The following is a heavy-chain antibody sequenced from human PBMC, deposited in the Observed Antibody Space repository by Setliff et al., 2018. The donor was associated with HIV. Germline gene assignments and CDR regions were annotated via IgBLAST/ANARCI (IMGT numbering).Heavy chain of an antibody. D-gene: IGHD2-15*01. V-gene: IGHV4-61*09. J-gene: IGHJ4*02. CDR2: IYTSGST. CDR1: GGSISSGSYC. CDR3: ARVRQGPGGPLDY. Sequence: SETLSLTCTVSGGSISSGSYCWSWIRQPAGKGLEWIGHIYTSGSTNYNPSLKSRVTISVDTSKNQFSLKLSSVTAADTAVYYCARVRQGPGGPLDYWGQGTLVTAPQ.